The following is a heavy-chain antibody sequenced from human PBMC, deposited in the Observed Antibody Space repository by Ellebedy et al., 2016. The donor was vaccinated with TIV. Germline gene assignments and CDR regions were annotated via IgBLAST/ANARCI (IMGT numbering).Heavy chain of an antibody. Sequence: GESLKISCAASGFTFSSYWMHWVRQAPGKGLVWVSRINSDGSSTSYADSVKGRFTISRDNARDTLYLQMNSLRAEDTAVYYCVKGVGATFIGFVWGQGTTVTVSS. D-gene: IGHD1-26*01. J-gene: IGHJ6*02. V-gene: IGHV3-74*01. CDR3: VKGVGATFIGFV. CDR2: INSDGSST. CDR1: GFTFSSYW.